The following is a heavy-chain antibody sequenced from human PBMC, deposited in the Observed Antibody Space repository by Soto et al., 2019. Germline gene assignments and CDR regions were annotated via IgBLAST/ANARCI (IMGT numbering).Heavy chain of an antibody. CDR2: ISSSSSYI. J-gene: IGHJ5*02. V-gene: IGHV3-21*01. CDR1: DFTFSSYS. Sequence: WGSLRLPCAASDFTFSSYSMNWVRQAPGKGLEWVPCISSSSSYIYYADSVKGRFTISRDNSKNSLYLQMNSLRAEDTAVYYRATPTASVDPWGQGTLVTVSS. D-gene: IGHD4-17*01. CDR3: ATPTASVDP.